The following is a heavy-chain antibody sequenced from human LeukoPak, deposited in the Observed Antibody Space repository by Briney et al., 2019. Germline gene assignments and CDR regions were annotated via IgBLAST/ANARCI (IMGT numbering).Heavy chain of an antibody. J-gene: IGHJ4*02. V-gene: IGHV4-31*03. CDR1: CGSISRGGYY. CDR3: AREDTAMVNNY. Sequence: SETLSLTCTVSCGSISRGGYYWSWIRQHPGKGLEWIGYIYYSGSTYYNPSLMSRVTISVDTSKNQFSLKLSSVTAADTAVYYCAREDTAMVNNYWGQGTLVTVSS. CDR2: IYYSGST. D-gene: IGHD5-18*01.